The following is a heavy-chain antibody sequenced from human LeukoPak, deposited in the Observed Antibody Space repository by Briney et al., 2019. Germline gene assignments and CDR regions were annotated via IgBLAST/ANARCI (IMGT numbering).Heavy chain of an antibody. CDR1: GGSFSGYY. D-gene: IGHD2-15*01. Sequence: SETLSLTCAVYGGSFSGYYWSWIRQPPGKGLEWSGEINHSGSTNYNPSLKSRVTISVDTSKNQFSLKLSSVTAADTAVYYCARGRGYCSGGSCPYYFDYWGQGTLVTVSS. CDR3: ARGRGYCSGGSCPYYFDY. V-gene: IGHV4-34*01. CDR2: INHSGST. J-gene: IGHJ4*02.